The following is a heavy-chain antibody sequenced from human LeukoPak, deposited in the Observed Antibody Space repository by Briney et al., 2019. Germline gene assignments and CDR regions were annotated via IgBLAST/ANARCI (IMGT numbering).Heavy chain of an antibody. V-gene: IGHV1-18*01. Sequence: GASVKVSCKTSGDTFTTSDITWVRQAPGQGLEWMGWISTHNGNTNFAQKLQGRVSMTTDTSTSTAYMELRSLRSDDTAVYYCARVVRGSAMDVWGQRTSVTVSS. CDR2: ISTHNGNT. J-gene: IGHJ6*02. D-gene: IGHD3-10*02. CDR1: GDTFTTSD. CDR3: ARVVRGSAMDV.